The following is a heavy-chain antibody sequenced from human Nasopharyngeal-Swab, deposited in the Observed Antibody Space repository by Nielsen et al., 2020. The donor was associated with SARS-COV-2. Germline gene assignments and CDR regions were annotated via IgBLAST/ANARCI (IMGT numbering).Heavy chain of an antibody. CDR3: ARAPHYDYVWGSYRQSFNFDY. Sequence: ASVKVSCKASGYTFSSYGISWVRRAPGQGLEWMGWISAYNGNTNYAQKFQGRVTMTTDTSTSTAYMELRSLRSDDTAVYYCARAPHYDYVWGSYRQSFNFDYWGQGTLVTVSS. CDR2: ISAYNGNT. CDR1: GYTFSSYG. D-gene: IGHD3-16*02. J-gene: IGHJ4*02. V-gene: IGHV1-18*01.